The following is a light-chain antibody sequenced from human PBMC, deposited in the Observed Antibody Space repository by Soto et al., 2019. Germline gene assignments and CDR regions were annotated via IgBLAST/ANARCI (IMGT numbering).Light chain of an antibody. CDR3: QQYYNIPWT. CDR1: QRVLYSSNNETF. J-gene: IGKJ1*01. Sequence: TMLTQSTESLGASLAEKATINCRSSQRVLYSSNNETFLAWYQQKPGQPPKQLIYWASNRESGVPDRFRGSGSGTDFTPTITSLQAEDVALYYCQQYYNIPWTFGQGTKVDIK. V-gene: IGKV4-1*01. CDR2: WAS.